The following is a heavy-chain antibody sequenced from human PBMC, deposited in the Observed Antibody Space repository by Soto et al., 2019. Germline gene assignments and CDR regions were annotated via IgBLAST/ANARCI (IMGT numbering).Heavy chain of an antibody. Sequence: GGSLRLSCAASGFTFISYAMSWVLQAPWKGLEWVSAISGSGGSTYYADSVKGRFTISRDNSKNTLYLQMNSLRAEDTAVYYCSKDPSEKNENWFEPWGQGTLVNVAS. CDR1: GFTFISYA. CDR3: SKDPSEKNENWFEP. CDR2: ISGSGGST. D-gene: IGHD1-1*01. J-gene: IGHJ5*02. V-gene: IGHV3-23*01.